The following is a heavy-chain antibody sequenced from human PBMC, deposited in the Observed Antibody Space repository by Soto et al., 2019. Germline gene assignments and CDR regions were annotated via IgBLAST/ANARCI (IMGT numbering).Heavy chain of an antibody. J-gene: IGHJ3*02. V-gene: IGHV3-9*01. D-gene: IGHD3-10*01. Sequence: DVQLVESGGGLVQPGRSLRLSCAASGFTFDDYAMHWVRQAPGKGLEWVSGISWNSGSIGYADSVKGRFTISRDNAKNSLYLQMNSLRAEDTALYYCAKGRVVWFGDVAAFDIWGQGTMVTVSS. CDR3: AKGRVVWFGDVAAFDI. CDR2: ISWNSGSI. CDR1: GFTFDDYA.